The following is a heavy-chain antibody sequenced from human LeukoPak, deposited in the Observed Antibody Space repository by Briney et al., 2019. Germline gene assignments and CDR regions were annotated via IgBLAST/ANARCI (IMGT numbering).Heavy chain of an antibody. D-gene: IGHD4-23*01. Sequence: ASVKVSCKASGYTFTSYDINWVRQATGQGLEWMGWMNPNSGNTGYAQKFQGRVTITRNTSISTAYMELSSLRSEDTAVYYCAGGKGGLRWQTRRPAHSTPYYFDYWGQGTLVTVSS. CDR2: MNPNSGNT. CDR3: AGGKGGLRWQTRRPAHSTPYYFDY. V-gene: IGHV1-8*03. J-gene: IGHJ4*02. CDR1: GYTFTSYD.